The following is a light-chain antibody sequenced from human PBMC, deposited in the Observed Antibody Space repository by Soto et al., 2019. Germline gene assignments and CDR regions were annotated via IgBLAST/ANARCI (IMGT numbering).Light chain of an antibody. Sequence: EIVLTQSPGTLSLSPGERATLSCRTSQTVSNTYLAWYQQKPGQAPRLLIYGASSRATGIQDRFSGSGSGTDFTLTISRLEPEDCAVYYCQQYSTSPPEYTFGQGTKLEIK. CDR2: GAS. J-gene: IGKJ2*01. CDR3: QQYSTSPPEYT. CDR1: QTVSNTY. V-gene: IGKV3-20*01.